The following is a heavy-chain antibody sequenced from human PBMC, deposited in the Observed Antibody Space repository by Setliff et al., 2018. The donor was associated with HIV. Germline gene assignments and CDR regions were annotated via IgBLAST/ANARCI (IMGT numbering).Heavy chain of an antibody. J-gene: IGHJ4*02. Sequence: SETLSLTCNVSGGSISTYYCSWIRQPPGKGLEWIGYIYDSGSTNCNPSLKSRVTISEDTSKNQLSLRLSSVTAADTAVYYCALGGYYDRSAYYYWGQGTLVTVSS. CDR3: ALGGYYDRSAYYY. CDR1: GGSISTYY. CDR2: IYDSGST. V-gene: IGHV4-59*01. D-gene: IGHD3-22*01.